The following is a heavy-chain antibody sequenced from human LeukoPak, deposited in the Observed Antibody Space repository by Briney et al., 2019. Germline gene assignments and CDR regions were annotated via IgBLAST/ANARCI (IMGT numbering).Heavy chain of an antibody. J-gene: IGHJ4*02. Sequence: SETLSLTCTVSGGSISSYYWSWIRQPPGKGLEWIGYIYYSGSTNYNPSLTSRVTISVDTSKNQFSLKLSSVAAADTAVYYCAREWGYDSSGYFDYWGQGTLVTVSS. CDR3: AREWGYDSSGYFDY. D-gene: IGHD3-22*01. V-gene: IGHV4-59*01. CDR1: GGSISSYY. CDR2: IYYSGST.